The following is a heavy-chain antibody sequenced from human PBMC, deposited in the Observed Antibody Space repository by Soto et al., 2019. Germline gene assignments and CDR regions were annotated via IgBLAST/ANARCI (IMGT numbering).Heavy chain of an antibody. CDR1: GYTFTGYA. V-gene: IGHV1-3*01. CDR3: ARVGIVVVPAAVYYYYGMDA. J-gene: IGHJ6*02. CDR2: INAGNGNT. D-gene: IGHD2-2*01. Sequence: ASVKVYCKASGYTFTGYALHWVRQAPGQRLEWMGWINAGNGNTKYSQKFQGRVTITRDTSASTAYMELSSLRSEDTAVYYCARVGIVVVPAAVYYYYGMDAWG.